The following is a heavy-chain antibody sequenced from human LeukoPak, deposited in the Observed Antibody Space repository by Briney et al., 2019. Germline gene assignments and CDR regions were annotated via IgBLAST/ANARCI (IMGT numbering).Heavy chain of an antibody. CDR1: GFTFSNAW. V-gene: IGHV3-15*01. D-gene: IGHD2-2*01. CDR3: TTEDIVVVPAATLDINYYYYGMDV. Sequence: GGSLRLSCAASGFTFSNAWMSWVRQAPGKGLEWVGRIKSKTHGGTTDYAAPVKGRFTISRDDSKNTLYLQMNSLKTEDTAVYYCTTEDIVVVPAATLDINYYYYGMDVWGQGTTVTVSS. CDR2: IKSKTHGGTT. J-gene: IGHJ6*02.